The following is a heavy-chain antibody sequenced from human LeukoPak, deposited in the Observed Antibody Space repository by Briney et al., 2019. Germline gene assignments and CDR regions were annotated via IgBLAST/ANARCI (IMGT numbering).Heavy chain of an antibody. D-gene: IGHD6-19*01. Sequence: SETLSLTFAVYGGSFSGYYWSWIRQPPGKGLEWIGEINHSGSTNYDPSLKSRVTISVDTSKNQFSLKLSSVTAADTAVYYCASFLGYSSGWINYYFDYWGQGTLVTVSS. CDR1: GGSFSGYY. CDR3: ASFLGYSSGWINYYFDY. V-gene: IGHV4-34*01. CDR2: INHSGST. J-gene: IGHJ4*02.